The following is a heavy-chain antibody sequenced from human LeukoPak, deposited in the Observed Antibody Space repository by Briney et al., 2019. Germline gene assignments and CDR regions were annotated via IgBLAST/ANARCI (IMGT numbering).Heavy chain of an antibody. CDR2: IYYSGST. D-gene: IGHD3-16*01. Sequence: SETLSLTCTVSGGSISSYYWNWIRQPPGKGLEWIGYIYYSGSTNYNPSLKSRVTISLDTSKNQFSLELSSVTAADTAVYYCARDGAHKNHYYSYYYMDVWGKGTTVTVSS. CDR3: ARDGAHKNHYYSYYYMDV. J-gene: IGHJ6*03. CDR1: GGSISSYY. V-gene: IGHV4-59*01.